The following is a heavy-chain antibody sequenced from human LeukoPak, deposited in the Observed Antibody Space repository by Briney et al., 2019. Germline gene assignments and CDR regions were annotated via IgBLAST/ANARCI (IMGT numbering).Heavy chain of an antibody. J-gene: IGHJ6*03. CDR1: SGSFSGYY. Sequence: SETLSLTCAAYSGSFSGYYWSWIRQPPGKGLEWIGEINHSGSTNYNPSLKSRVTISVDTSKNQFSLKLSSVTAADTAVYYCARVESSSWYNYYYMDVWGKGTTVTVSS. CDR2: INHSGST. V-gene: IGHV4-34*01. D-gene: IGHD6-13*01. CDR3: ARVESSSWYNYYYMDV.